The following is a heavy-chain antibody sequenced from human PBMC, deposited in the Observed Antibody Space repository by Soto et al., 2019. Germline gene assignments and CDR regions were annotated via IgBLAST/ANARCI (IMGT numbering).Heavy chain of an antibody. Sequence: PGGSLRLSCAASGFTFSSYAMHWVRQAPGKGLEWVAVISYDGSNKYYADSVKGRFTISRDNSKNTLYLQMNSLRAEDTAVYYCAIGLAARGDYYFDYWCQGTLVTVSS. CDR2: ISYDGSNK. CDR3: AIGLAARGDYYFDY. D-gene: IGHD6-6*01. V-gene: IGHV3-30-3*01. J-gene: IGHJ4*02. CDR1: GFTFSSYA.